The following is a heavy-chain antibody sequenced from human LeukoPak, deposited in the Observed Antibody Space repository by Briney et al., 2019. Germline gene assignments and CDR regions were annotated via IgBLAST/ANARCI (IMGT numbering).Heavy chain of an antibody. V-gene: IGHV6-1*01. J-gene: IGHJ4*02. CDR1: GDSVSSNSAT. CDR3: ARGAPNYDSSGYYGLGCYFDY. CDR2: TYYRSKWYN. Sequence: SQTLSLTCAISGDSVSSNSATWDWIRQSPSRGLEWLGRTYYRSKWYNDYAVSVKSRVTINPDTSKNQFSLKLSSVTAADTAVYYCARGAPNYDSSGYYGLGCYFDYWGQGTLVTVSS. D-gene: IGHD3-22*01.